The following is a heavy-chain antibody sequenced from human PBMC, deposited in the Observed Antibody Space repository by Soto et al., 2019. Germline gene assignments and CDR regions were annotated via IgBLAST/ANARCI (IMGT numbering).Heavy chain of an antibody. D-gene: IGHD3-3*01. J-gene: IGHJ6*02. CDR3: ARDKRITIFGVVIGYGMDV. CDR1: GFTFSSYG. V-gene: IGHV3-33*01. CDR2: IWYDGSNK. Sequence: GGSLRLSCAASGFTFSSYGMHWVRQAPGKGLEWVAVIWYDGSNKYYADSVKGRFTISRDNSKNTLYLQMNSLRAEDTAVYYCARDKRITIFGVVIGYGMDVWGQGTTVTVSS.